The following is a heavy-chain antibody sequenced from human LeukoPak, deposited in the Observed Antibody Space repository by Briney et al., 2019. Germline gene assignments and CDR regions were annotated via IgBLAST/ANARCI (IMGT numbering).Heavy chain of an antibody. Sequence: GGSLRLSCAASGFTFSSYSMNWVRQAPGKGLEWVSSISSSSSYIYYADSVKGRFTISRDNAKNSLYLQMNSLRAEDTAVYYCARPVVAATTPDTFDIWGQGTMVTVSS. CDR1: GFTFSSYS. CDR3: ARPVVAATTPDTFDI. J-gene: IGHJ3*02. V-gene: IGHV3-21*01. D-gene: IGHD2-15*01. CDR2: ISSSSSYI.